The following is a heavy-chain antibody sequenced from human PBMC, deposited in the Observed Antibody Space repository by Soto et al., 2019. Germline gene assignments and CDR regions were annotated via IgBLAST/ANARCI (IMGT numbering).Heavy chain of an antibody. Sequence: PSETLSLTGVVPGGSVTSYHWTWIRQFPGKALEWIAYTAYTGNTTYNPSLKSRVTISIDTTKNQLSLKFTSMTAPHTALYYCAAYMHAGFPHYFDPWGQGTLVTVSS. J-gene: IGHJ5*02. CDR1: GGSVTSYH. D-gene: IGHD1-26*01. CDR2: TAYTGNT. V-gene: IGHV4-59*02. CDR3: AAYMHAGFPHYFDP.